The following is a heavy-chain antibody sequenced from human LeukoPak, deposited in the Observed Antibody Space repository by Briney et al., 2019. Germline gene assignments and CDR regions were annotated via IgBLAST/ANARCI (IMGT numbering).Heavy chain of an antibody. D-gene: IGHD2-2*02. CDR1: GFTFSSYG. V-gene: IGHV3-30*02. CDR3: AADGYCSSTSCYTDY. CDR2: IRYDGSNK. J-gene: IGHJ4*02. Sequence: GSLRLSCAASGFTFSSYGMHWVRQAPGKGLEWVAFIRYDGSNKYYADSVKGRFTISRDNSKNTLYLQMNSLRAEDTAVYYCAADGYCSSTSCYTDYWGQGTLVTVSS.